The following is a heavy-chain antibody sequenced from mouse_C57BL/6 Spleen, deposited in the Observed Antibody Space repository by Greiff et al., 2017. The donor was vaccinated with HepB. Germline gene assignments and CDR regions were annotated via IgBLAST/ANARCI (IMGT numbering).Heavy chain of an antibody. CDR2: IDPSDSYT. CDR3: ARCTYYYGSSYGSFDV. D-gene: IGHD1-1*01. J-gene: IGHJ1*03. CDR1: GYTFTSYW. V-gene: IGHV1-69*01. Sequence: QVQLQQPGAELVMPGASVKLSCKASGYTFTSYWMHWVKQRPGQGLEWIGEIDPSDSYTNYNQKFKGKSTLTVDKSSSTAYMQLSSLTSEDSAVYYCARCTYYYGSSYGSFDVWGKGTTVTVSS.